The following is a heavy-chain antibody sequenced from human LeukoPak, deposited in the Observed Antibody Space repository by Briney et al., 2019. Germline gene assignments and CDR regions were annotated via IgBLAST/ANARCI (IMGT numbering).Heavy chain of an antibody. V-gene: IGHV4-39*01. J-gene: IGHJ3*02. D-gene: IGHD4-11*01. Sequence: PSETLSLTCTVSGGSISSSSYYWGWIRQPPGKGLEWIGGIYYTGSTYYNPSLKSRVTISVDTSKNQFSLKLSSVTAADTAVYYCATRTSSLTTLTYAFDIWGQGTMVTVSS. CDR2: IYYTGST. CDR1: GGSISSSSYY. CDR3: ATRTSSLTTLTYAFDI.